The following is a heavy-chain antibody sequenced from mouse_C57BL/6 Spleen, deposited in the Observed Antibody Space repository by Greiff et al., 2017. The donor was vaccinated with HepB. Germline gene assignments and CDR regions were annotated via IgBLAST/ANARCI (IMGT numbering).Heavy chain of an antibody. J-gene: IGHJ3*01. Sequence: VQLQQPGAELVKPGASVKLSCKASGYTFTSYWMHRVKQRPGQGLEWIGMIHPNSGSTNYNEKFKSKATLTVDKSSSTAYMQLSSLTSEDSAVYYCARDDYGWFAYWGQGTLVTVSA. V-gene: IGHV1-64*01. D-gene: IGHD2-4*01. CDR1: GYTFTSYW. CDR3: ARDDYGWFAY. CDR2: IHPNSGST.